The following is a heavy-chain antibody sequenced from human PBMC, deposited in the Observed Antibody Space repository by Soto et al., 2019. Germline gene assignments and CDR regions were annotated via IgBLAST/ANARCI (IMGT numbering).Heavy chain of an antibody. V-gene: IGHV3-30*18. CDR3: AKDIDTMVRVPFCYGLDV. Sequence: GGSLRLSCAASGFTFSSSGMHWVRQAPGKGLEWVAVISYDGNNKYYVDSVKGRFTISRDNSKNTLNLQMNSLRAEDTAVYYCAKDIDTMVRVPFCYGLDVWGQGTTVTVSS. CDR1: GFTFSSSG. CDR2: ISYDGNNK. J-gene: IGHJ6*02. D-gene: IGHD3-10*01.